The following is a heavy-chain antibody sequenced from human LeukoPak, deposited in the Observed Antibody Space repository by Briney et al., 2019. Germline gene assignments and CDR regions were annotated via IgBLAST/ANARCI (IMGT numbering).Heavy chain of an antibody. J-gene: IGHJ4*02. Sequence: ASVKVSCKASGGTFSSYAISWVRQAPGQGLEWMGRIIPILGIANYAQKIQGRVTITADKSTSTAYMELNSLRSEDTAVYFCARDSGRPPTSFDYWGQGTLVTVSS. CDR3: ARDSGRPPTSFDY. CDR1: GGTFSSYA. V-gene: IGHV1-69*04. D-gene: IGHD1-1*01. CDR2: IIPILGIA.